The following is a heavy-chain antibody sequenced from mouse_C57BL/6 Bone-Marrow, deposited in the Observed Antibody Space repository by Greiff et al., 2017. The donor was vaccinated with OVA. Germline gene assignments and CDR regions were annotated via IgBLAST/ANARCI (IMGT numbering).Heavy chain of an antibody. Sequence: EVKLVESGGGLVKPGGSLKLSCAASGFTFSSYAMSWVRQTPEKRLEWVATISDGGSYTYYPDNVKGRFTISRDNAKNNLYLQMSHLKSEDTAMYYCARRWLRMDYWGQGTSVTVSS. CDR3: ARRWLRMDY. CDR1: GFTFSSYA. D-gene: IGHD2-2*01. CDR2: ISDGGSYT. V-gene: IGHV5-4*03. J-gene: IGHJ4*01.